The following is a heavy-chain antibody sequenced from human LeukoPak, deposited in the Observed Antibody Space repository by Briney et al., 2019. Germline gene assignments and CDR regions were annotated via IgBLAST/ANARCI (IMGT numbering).Heavy chain of an antibody. J-gene: IGHJ4*02. D-gene: IGHD3-10*01. CDR1: GFIFSHYT. Sequence: GGSLRLSCAASGFIFSHYTMTWVRQAPGKGLEWVSSINGSGDATKYADSVMGRFTISRDNSKNTVSLQMNSLRAEDTAVYYCASPPRGALLYYGSGRYYRQPDYFDYWGQGTLVTVSS. CDR2: INGSGDAT. V-gene: IGHV3-23*01. CDR3: ASPPRGALLYYGSGRYYRQPDYFDY.